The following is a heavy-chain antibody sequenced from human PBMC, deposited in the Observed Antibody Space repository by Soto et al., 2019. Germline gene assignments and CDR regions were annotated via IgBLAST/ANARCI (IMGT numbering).Heavy chain of an antibody. J-gene: IGHJ4*02. CDR2: IYYSGST. CDR3: ASSPHSRYNWNYDY. CDR1: GGSISSGGYY. V-gene: IGHV4-31*03. Sequence: QVQLQESGPGLVKPSQTLSLTCTVSGGSISSGGYYWSWIRQHPGKGLEWIGYIYYSGSTYYNPSLKTRVTISVDKSKNQFFLKLSAVTAADTDVYYCASSPHSRYNWNYDYWGQGTLVTVSS. D-gene: IGHD1-7*01.